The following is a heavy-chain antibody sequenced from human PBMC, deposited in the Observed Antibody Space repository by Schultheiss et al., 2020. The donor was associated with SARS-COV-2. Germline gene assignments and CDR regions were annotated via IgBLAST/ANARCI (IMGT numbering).Heavy chain of an antibody. D-gene: IGHD2-2*01. CDR3: ARDSWAVVPADHSWYFDL. CDR2: INHSGST. V-gene: IGHV4-34*01. Sequence: SETLSLTCAVYGGSFSGYYWSWIRQPPGKGLEWIGEINHSGSTNYNPSLKSRVTMSVDTSKNQFSLKLSSVTAADTAVYYCARDSWAVVPADHSWYFDLWGRGTLVTVSS. CDR1: GGSFSGYY. J-gene: IGHJ2*01.